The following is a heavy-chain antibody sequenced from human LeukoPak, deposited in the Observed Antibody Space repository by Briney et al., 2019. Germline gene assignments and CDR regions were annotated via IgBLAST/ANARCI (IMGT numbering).Heavy chain of an antibody. J-gene: IGHJ5*02. V-gene: IGHV3-66*01. Sequence: GGSLRLSCAASGFTVSSNYMSWVRQAPGKGLEWVSVIYSGGSTYYADSVKGRFTISRDNSKNTLYLQMNSLRAEDTAVYYCARGVRAAVRYNWFDPWGQGTLDTVSS. CDR2: IYSGGST. CDR1: GFTVSSNY. D-gene: IGHD6-13*01. CDR3: ARGVRAAVRYNWFDP.